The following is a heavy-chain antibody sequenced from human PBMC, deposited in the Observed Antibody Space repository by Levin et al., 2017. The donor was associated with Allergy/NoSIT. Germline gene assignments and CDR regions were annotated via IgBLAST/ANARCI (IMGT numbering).Heavy chain of an antibody. V-gene: IGHV3-11*05. CDR1: GFTFSDYY. CDR2: ISSSSSYT. J-gene: IGHJ4*02. D-gene: IGHD6-13*01. CDR3: ARDRSIAAAGTHYFDY. Sequence: GGSLRLSCAASGFTFSDYYMSWIRQAPGKGLEWVSYISSSSSYTNYADSVKGRFTISRDNAKNSLYLQMNSLRAEDTAVYYCARDRSIAAAGTHYFDYWGQGTLVTVSS.